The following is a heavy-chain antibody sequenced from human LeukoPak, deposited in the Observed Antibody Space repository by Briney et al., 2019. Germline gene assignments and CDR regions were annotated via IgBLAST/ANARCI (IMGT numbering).Heavy chain of an antibody. Sequence: SETLSLTCTVSGGSIRSYLWNWIRQPAGEGLEWIGHIYSSDNTSYNPSLKSRVTMSVDTSKNQFSLKLTSVTAADTAVYYCARRVEYNYGFRFDPWGQGTLVTVSS. CDR3: ARRVEYNYGFRFDP. CDR1: GGSIRSYL. J-gene: IGHJ5*02. D-gene: IGHD5-18*01. V-gene: IGHV4-4*07. CDR2: IYSSDNT.